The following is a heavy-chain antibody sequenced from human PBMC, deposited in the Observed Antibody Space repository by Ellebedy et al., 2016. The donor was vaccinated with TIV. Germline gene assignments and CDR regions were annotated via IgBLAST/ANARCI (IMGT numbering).Heavy chain of an antibody. V-gene: IGHV4-34*01. D-gene: IGHD2-2*01. CDR1: GGSFSGYY. CDR3: ARDRGYCSSTSCYLYYYYYMDV. J-gene: IGHJ6*03. CDR2: INHSGST. Sequence: SETLSLXXAVYGGSFSGYYWSWIRQPPGKGLEWIGEINHSGSTNYNPSLKSRVTISVDTSKNQFSLKLSSVTAADTAVYYCARDRGYCSSTSCYLYYYYYMDVWGKGTTVTVSS.